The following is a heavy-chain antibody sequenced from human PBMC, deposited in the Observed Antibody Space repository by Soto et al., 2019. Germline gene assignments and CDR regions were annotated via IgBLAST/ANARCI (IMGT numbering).Heavy chain of an antibody. CDR3: ATVLLRYFDWATIPGYFDL. CDR1: GYTLTELS. D-gene: IGHD3-9*01. CDR2: FDPEDGET. Sequence: ASVKVSCKVSGYTLTELSMHWVRQAPGKGLEWMGGFDPEDGETIYAQKFQGRVTMTEDTSTDTAYMELSSLRSEDTAVYYCATVLLRYFDWATIPGYFDLWGRGTLVTVSS. J-gene: IGHJ2*01. V-gene: IGHV1-24*01.